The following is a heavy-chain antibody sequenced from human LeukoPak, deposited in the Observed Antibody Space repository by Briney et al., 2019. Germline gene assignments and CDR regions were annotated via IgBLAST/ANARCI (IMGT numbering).Heavy chain of an antibody. Sequence: GASVKVSCKASGYTFTGYYMRWVRQAPGQGLEWMGRINPNSGGTNYAQKFQGRVTMTRDTSISIAYMELSRLRSDDTAVYYCARSYGDYGNHYYYMDVWGKGTTVTVSS. CDR3: ARSYGDYGNHYYYMDV. V-gene: IGHV1-2*06. CDR2: INPNSGGT. D-gene: IGHD4-17*01. J-gene: IGHJ6*03. CDR1: GYTFTGYY.